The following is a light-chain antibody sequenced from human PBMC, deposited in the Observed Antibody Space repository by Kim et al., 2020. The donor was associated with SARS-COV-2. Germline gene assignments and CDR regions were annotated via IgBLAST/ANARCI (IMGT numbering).Light chain of an antibody. CDR1: KLGDKY. J-gene: IGLJ2*01. Sequence: SYELTQPPSVSVSPGQTASITCSGDKLGDKYACWYQQKPGQSPVLVIYQDSKRPSGIPERFPGSNSGNTATLTIRGTQAMDEADYYCQAWDSSTDVVFGG. V-gene: IGLV3-1*01. CDR3: QAWDSSTDVV. CDR2: QDS.